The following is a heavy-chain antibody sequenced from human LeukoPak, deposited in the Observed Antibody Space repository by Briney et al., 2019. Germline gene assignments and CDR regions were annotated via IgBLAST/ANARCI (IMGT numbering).Heavy chain of an antibody. V-gene: IGHV4-59*01. CDR3: ARGAPNFDY. D-gene: IGHD3-16*01. J-gene: IGHJ4*02. CDR1: GASISSYY. Sequence: SETLSLTCTVSGASISSYYWNWIRQPPGKGLEWIGYIYYSGSTNYNPSLKSRVTISVDTSKNQFSLKLSSVTAADTAVYYCARGAPNFDYWGQGTLVTVSS. CDR2: IYYSGST.